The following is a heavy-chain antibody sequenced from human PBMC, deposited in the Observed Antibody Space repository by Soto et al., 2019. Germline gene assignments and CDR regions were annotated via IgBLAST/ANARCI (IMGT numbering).Heavy chain of an antibody. D-gene: IGHD1-1*01. V-gene: IGHV4-59*01. CDR2: IYYSGST. CDR1: GGSISSYY. CDR3: ARVELYYFDY. Sequence: SETLSLTCTASGGSISSYYWSWIRQPPGTGLEWIGYIYYSGSTNYNPSLTRRVTISVDTSKNQFSLKLSSVTAADTAVYYCARVELYYFDYWGQGTLVTVSS. J-gene: IGHJ4*02.